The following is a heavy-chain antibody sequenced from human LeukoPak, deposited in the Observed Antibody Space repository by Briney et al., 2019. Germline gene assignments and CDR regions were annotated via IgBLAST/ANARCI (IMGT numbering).Heavy chain of an antibody. CDR1: GFTFSSYA. Sequence: HPGGSLRLSCAASGFTFSSYAMSWVRQAPGKGLEWVSSMSGSGGSTYYADSVKGRFTISRDDSKNTLYLQMNSLRAEDTAVYCCARVRYGELDVWGQGTTVTVSS. J-gene: IGHJ6*02. CDR3: ARVRYGELDV. CDR2: MSGSGGST. D-gene: IGHD4-17*01. V-gene: IGHV3-23*01.